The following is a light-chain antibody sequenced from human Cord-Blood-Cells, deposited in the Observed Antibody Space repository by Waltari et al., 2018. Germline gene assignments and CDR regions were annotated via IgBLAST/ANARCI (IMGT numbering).Light chain of an antibody. CDR3: QQYDNLPYT. V-gene: IGKV1-33*01. Sequence: DIQMTQSPSSLSASVGDRVTITCQASQDISNYLNWYQQKPGKAPKLLIDDASNLETGVPSRFSGSGSWTDFTFTISSLQPEYIATYYCQQYDNLPYTFGQATKLEIK. CDR1: QDISNY. J-gene: IGKJ2*01. CDR2: DAS.